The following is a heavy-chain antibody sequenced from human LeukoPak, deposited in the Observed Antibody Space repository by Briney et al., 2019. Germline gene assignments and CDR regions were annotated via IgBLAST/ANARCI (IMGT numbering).Heavy chain of an antibody. CDR2: ISYDGSNK. CDR1: GFTLSSYA. CDR3: ATDAPRYFDY. V-gene: IGHV3-30-3*01. J-gene: IGHJ4*02. Sequence: GGSLRLSCAASGFTLSSYAMHWVRQAPGKGLEWVAVISYDGSNKYYADSVKGRFTISRDNSKNTLYLQMNGLRAEDTAVYYCATDAPRYFDYWGQGTLVTVSS.